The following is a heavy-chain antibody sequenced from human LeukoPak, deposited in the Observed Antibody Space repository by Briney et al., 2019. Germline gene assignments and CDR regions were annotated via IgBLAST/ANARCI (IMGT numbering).Heavy chain of an antibody. CDR2: INHSGST. Sequence: SETLSLTCAVYGGSFSGYYWSWIRQPPGKGLEWIGEINHSGSTYYNPSLKSRVTISVDTSKNQFSLKLSSVTAADTAVYYCARVGLWRALDYWGQGTLVTVSS. CDR1: GGSFSGYY. V-gene: IGHV4-34*01. CDR3: ARVGLWRALDY. J-gene: IGHJ4*02. D-gene: IGHD1-1*01.